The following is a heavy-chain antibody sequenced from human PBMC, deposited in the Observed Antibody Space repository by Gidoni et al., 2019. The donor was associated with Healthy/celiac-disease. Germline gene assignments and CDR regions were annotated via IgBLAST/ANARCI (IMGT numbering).Heavy chain of an antibody. CDR2: ISGSGGST. D-gene: IGHD1-26*01. CDR3: AKVGTDYTAHYFDY. CDR1: GFTFRSYA. V-gene: IGHV3-23*01. J-gene: IGHJ4*02. Sequence: EVQLLESGGGLVQPGGSLRLSCAASGFTFRSYAMSWVRQAPGKGLEWVSAISGSGGSTYYADSVKGRFTISRDKSKNTLYLQMNSLRAEDTAVYYCAKVGTDYTAHYFDYWGQGTLVTVSS.